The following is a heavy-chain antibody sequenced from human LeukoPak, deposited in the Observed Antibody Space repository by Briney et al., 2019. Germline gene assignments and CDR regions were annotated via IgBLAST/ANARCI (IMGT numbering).Heavy chain of an antibody. V-gene: IGHV3-23*01. Sequence: GGSLRLSCAASGFTFSNYAMSWVRQAPGKGLEWVSTISTSGGSTYYADSVKGRFTISRDNTKNTLYLHMNSLRAEDTALYYCANTRILGAMILGEFWGQGTLVTVSS. CDR3: ANTRILGAMILGEF. J-gene: IGHJ4*02. D-gene: IGHD1-26*01. CDR2: ISTSGGST. CDR1: GFTFSNYA.